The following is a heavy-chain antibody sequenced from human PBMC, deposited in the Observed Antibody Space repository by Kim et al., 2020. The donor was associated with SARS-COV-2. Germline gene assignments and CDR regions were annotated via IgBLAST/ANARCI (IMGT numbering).Heavy chain of an antibody. CDR1: GFTFSSYG. CDR2: ISYDGSNK. D-gene: IGHD3-22*01. CDR3: AKETYYYDSSGYRLYYF. Sequence: GGSLRLSCAASGFTFSSYGMHWVRQAPGKGLEWVAVISYDGSNKYYADSVKGRFTISRDNSKNTLYLQMNSLRAEDTAVYYCAKETYYYDSSGYRLYYF. J-gene: IGHJ4*01. V-gene: IGHV3-30*18.